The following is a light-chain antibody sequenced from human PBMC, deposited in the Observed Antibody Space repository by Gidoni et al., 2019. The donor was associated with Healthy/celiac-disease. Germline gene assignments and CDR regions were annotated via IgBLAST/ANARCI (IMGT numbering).Light chain of an antibody. CDR1: SLRSYY. Sequence: SSELTQDPAVSVALGLTVRITCQGDSLRSYYASWYQQKPGPAPVLVIYGKNNRPSGIPDRCAGSSSGNTASLTITGAQAEDEADYYGNSRDSSGNHPYVVFGGGTKLTVL. CDR2: GKN. CDR3: NSRDSSGNHPYVV. J-gene: IGLJ2*01. V-gene: IGLV3-19*01.